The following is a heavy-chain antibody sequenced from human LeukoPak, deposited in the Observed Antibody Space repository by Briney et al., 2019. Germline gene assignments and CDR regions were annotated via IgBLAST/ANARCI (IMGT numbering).Heavy chain of an antibody. CDR3: ARGSYSSAYYFDY. D-gene: IGHD6-19*01. CDR2: ISSSGTTK. J-gene: IGHJ4*02. Sequence: GGSLRLSCAASGFTFSSYEMNWVRQAPGKGLEWLSYISSSGTTKYYADSVKGRFTISRDNAKNSLYLQMNSLRAEDTAVYYCARGSYSSAYYFDYWGQGTLVTVSS. V-gene: IGHV3-48*03. CDR1: GFTFSSYE.